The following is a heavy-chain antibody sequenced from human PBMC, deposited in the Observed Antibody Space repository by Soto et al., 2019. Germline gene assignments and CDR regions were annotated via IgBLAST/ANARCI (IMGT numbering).Heavy chain of an antibody. D-gene: IGHD3-16*01. Sequence: QVQLVESGGGVVQPGRSLRLSCAASGFTFSSYGMHWVRQSPGRGLEWVAVMWSDGSNKYYADAVKGRFTISRDNSKNTLFLQMDSLRAEDTAVYYCAREGEGLHFYYSGQGTLVTVSS. J-gene: IGHJ4*02. V-gene: IGHV3-33*01. CDR3: AREGEGLHFYY. CDR1: GFTFSSYG. CDR2: MWSDGSNK.